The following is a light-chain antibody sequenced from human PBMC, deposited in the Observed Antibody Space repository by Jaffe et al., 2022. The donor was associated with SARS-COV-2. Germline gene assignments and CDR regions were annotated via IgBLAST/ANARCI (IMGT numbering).Light chain of an antibody. CDR2: GAS. CDR1: QSVSSNY. Sequence: EIVLTQSPGTLSLSPGERATLSCRASQSVSSNYLAWYQQKPDQAPRLLIYGASSRATGIPDRFGGSGSGTDFTLTISRLEPEDFAVYYCQQYGRSPKTFGQGTKVEIK. CDR3: QQYGRSPKT. V-gene: IGKV3-20*01. J-gene: IGKJ1*01.